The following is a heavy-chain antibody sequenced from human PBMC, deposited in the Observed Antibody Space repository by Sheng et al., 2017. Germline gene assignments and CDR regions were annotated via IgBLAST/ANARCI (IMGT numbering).Heavy chain of an antibody. J-gene: IGHJ2*01. CDR2: INHSGST. Sequence: QVQLQQWGAGLLKPSETLSLTCAVYGGSFSGYYWSWIRQPPGKGLEWIGEINHSGSTNYNPSLKSRVTISVDTSKNQFSLKLSSVTAADTAVYYCARGGPGWYFDLWGRGTLVTVSS. V-gene: IGHV4-34*01. CDR1: GGSFSGYY. CDR3: ARGGPGWYFDL.